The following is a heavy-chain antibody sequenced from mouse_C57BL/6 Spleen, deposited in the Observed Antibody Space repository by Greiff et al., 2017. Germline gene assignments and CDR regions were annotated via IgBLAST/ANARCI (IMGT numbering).Heavy chain of an antibody. CDR1: GYTFTSYW. J-gene: IGHJ4*01. CDR2: IDPSDSYT. V-gene: IGHV1-59*01. D-gene: IGHD2-4*01. CDR3: ARREGNDYDDYAMDY. Sequence: QVQLQQPGAELVRPGTSVKLSCKASGYTFTSYWMHWVKQRPGQGLEWIGVIDPSDSYTNYNQKFKGKATLTVDTSSSTAYMQLSSLTSEDSAVYYCARREGNDYDDYAMDYWGQGTSVTVSS.